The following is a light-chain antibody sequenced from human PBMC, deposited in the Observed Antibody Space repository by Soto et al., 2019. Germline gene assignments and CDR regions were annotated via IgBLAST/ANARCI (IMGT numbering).Light chain of an antibody. V-gene: IGKV3-20*01. CDR1: QSVSSSY. CDR3: QQYGSSPGMWT. Sequence: EIVLTQSPGTLSLSPGESATLSCRASQSVSSSYLAWYQQKPGQAPRLLIYGASSRATGIPDRFSGSGSGTDFTLTISRLEPEDFAVYYCQQYGSSPGMWTFGQWTKVEIK. J-gene: IGKJ1*01. CDR2: GAS.